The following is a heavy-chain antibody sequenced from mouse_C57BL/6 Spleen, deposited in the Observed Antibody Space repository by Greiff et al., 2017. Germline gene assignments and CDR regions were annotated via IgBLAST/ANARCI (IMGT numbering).Heavy chain of an antibody. CDR2: IYPGDGDT. CDR1: GYAFSSSW. D-gene: IGHD1-2*01. Sequence: VQLQQSGPELVKPGASVKISCKASGYAFSSSWMNWVKQRPGKGLEWIGRIYPGDGDTNYNGKFKGKATLTADKSSSTAYMQLSSLTSEDSAVYFCARGAITTGYYFDYWGKGTTLTVSS. CDR3: ARGAITTGYYFDY. V-gene: IGHV1-82*01. J-gene: IGHJ2*01.